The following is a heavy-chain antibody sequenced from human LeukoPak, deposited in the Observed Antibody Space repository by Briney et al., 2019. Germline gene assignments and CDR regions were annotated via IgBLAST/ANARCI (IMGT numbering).Heavy chain of an antibody. Sequence: GGSLRLSCAASGFTFTNYAMSWVRQAPGKGLEWVSAITGSGGSTYYADSVKGRFTISRDNPKNTLYLQMNSLRAEDTAIYYCASRYCSGGSCYNRYYFDYWGQGTLVTVSS. J-gene: IGHJ4*02. V-gene: IGHV3-23*01. CDR3: ASRYCSGGSCYNRYYFDY. D-gene: IGHD2-15*01. CDR2: ITGSGGST. CDR1: GFTFTNYA.